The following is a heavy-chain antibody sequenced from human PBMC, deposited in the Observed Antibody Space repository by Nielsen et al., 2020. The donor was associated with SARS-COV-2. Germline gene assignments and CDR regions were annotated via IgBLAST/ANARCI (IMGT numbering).Heavy chain of an antibody. CDR3: ASLGVWYDSSGPRDY. CDR1: GGSISSSSYY. CDR2: IYYSGST. D-gene: IGHD3-22*01. V-gene: IGHV4-39*01. J-gene: IGHJ4*02. Sequence: SETLSLTCTVSGGSISSSSYYWGWLRQPPGKGLEWIGSIYYSGSTYYNPSLKSRVTISVDTSKNQFSLKLSSVTAADTAVYYCASLGVWYDSSGPRDYWGQGTLVTVSS.